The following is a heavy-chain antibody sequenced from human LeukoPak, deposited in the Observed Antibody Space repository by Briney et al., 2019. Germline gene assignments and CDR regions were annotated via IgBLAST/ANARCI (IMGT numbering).Heavy chain of an antibody. CDR1: GGSISSGGYS. D-gene: IGHD4-23*01. Sequence: SQTLSLTCAVSGGSISSGGYSWSWIRQPPGKGLEWIGYIYHSGSTYYTPSLKSRVTISVDRSKNQFSLKLSSVTAAHTAVYYCARGYGGNPWDYWGQGTLVTVSS. CDR3: ARGYGGNPWDY. J-gene: IGHJ4*02. V-gene: IGHV4-30-2*01. CDR2: IYHSGST.